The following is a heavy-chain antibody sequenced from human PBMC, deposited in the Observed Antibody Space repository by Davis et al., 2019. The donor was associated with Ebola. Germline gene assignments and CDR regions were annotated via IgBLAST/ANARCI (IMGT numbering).Heavy chain of an antibody. CDR2: ISTSGST. Sequence: TLSLTCTVSGGSISRYYWSWIRQPAGKGLAWIGRISTSGSTNYNPSLKSRVTMSLDTSKNQFSLKLSSVTAADTAVYYCARGWAFDIWGQGTMVTVSS. J-gene: IGHJ3*02. CDR3: ARGWAFDI. D-gene: IGHD5-24*01. V-gene: IGHV4-4*07. CDR1: GGSISRYY.